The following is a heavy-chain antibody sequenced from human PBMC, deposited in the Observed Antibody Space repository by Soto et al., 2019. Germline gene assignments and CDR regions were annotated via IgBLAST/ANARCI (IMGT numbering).Heavy chain of an antibody. CDR3: ARVLSRSYAIFGVVITHDAFDI. J-gene: IGHJ3*02. CDR2: MNPNSGNT. D-gene: IGHD3-3*01. CDR1: GYTFTIYD. Sequence: GASVKVSCKASGYTFTIYDINWVRQATGQGLEWMGWMNPNSGNTGYAQKFQGRVTMTRNTSISTAYMELSSLRSEDTAVYYCARVLSRSYAIFGVVITHDAFDIWGQGTMVTVSS. V-gene: IGHV1-8*01.